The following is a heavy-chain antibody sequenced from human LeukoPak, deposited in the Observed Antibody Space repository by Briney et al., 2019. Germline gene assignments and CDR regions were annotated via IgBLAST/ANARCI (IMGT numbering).Heavy chain of an antibody. CDR2: ISSSGSTI. Sequence: PGGSLRLSCAASGFTFSSYEMNWVRQAPGKGLEWVSYISSSGSTIYYADSVKGRFTISRDNAKNSLYLQMNSLRAEDTAVYYCARDCSSSWYSLCDYWGQGTLVTVSS. J-gene: IGHJ4*02. D-gene: IGHD6-13*01. CDR3: ARDCSSSWYSLCDY. V-gene: IGHV3-48*03. CDR1: GFTFSSYE.